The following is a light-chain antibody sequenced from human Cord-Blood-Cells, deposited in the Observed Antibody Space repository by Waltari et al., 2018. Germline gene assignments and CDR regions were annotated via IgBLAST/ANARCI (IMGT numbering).Light chain of an antibody. CDR1: QSVSNN. Sequence: EIVMTQSPATLSVSPGERATLSCRASQSVSNNLPWYQQKPGQAPRLLIYGASTRATGIPARFSGSGSGTEFTLTISSLQSEDFAVYYCQQYNNWPALTFGGGTKVEIK. J-gene: IGKJ4*01. CDR2: GAS. CDR3: QQYNNWPALT. V-gene: IGKV3-15*01.